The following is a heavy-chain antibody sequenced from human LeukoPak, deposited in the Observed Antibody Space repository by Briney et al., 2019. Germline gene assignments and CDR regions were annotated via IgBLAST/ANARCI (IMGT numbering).Heavy chain of an antibody. V-gene: IGHV4-61*02. Sequence: SETLSLTCTVSGGSISSGSYYWSWFRQPAGKGLEWIGRIYTIGSTNYNPSLKSRVTISVDTSKNQFSLKLSSVTAADTAVYYCARAPAIVVVPAANYYYYGMDVWGQGTTVTVSS. J-gene: IGHJ6*02. CDR2: IYTIGST. CDR3: ARAPAIVVVPAANYYYYGMDV. CDR1: GGSISSGSYY. D-gene: IGHD2-2*01.